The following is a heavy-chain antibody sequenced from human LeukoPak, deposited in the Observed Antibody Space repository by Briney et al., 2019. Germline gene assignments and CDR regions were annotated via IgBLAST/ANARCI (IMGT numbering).Heavy chain of an antibody. J-gene: IGHJ4*02. Sequence: SETLSLTCTVSGGSVSSGRDYWSWIRQPPGKGLEWIGHIYNSGITSYNPSLKSRLTISVDTSKKQFSLKLTSVTAADTAVYYCASDASDYYGRSGYYFPFDYWGQGILVTVSS. CDR3: ASDASDYYGRSGYYFPFDY. V-gene: IGHV4-61*01. CDR1: GGSVSSGRDY. CDR2: IYNSGIT. D-gene: IGHD3-22*01.